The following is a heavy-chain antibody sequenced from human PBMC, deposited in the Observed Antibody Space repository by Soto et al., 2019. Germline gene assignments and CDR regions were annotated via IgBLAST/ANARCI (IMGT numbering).Heavy chain of an antibody. CDR3: ARDRSDYYDSSGYYP. V-gene: IGHV1-69*13. D-gene: IGHD3-22*01. Sequence: ASVKVSCKASGGTFSSYAISWVRQAPGQGLEWMGGIIPMFGTANYAQKFQGRVTITADESTSTAYMELSSLRSEDTAVYYCARDRSDYYDSSGYYPWGQGTLVTVSS. CDR1: GGTFSSYA. J-gene: IGHJ5*02. CDR2: IIPMFGTA.